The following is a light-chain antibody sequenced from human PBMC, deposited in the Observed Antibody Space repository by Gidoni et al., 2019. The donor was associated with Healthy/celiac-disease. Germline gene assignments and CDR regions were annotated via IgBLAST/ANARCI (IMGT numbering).Light chain of an antibody. CDR1: QSISSY. Sequence: DSQMTQSPSSLSASVGDRVTITCRASQSISSYLNWYQQKPGKAPKLLIYAASSLQSGVPSRFSGSGPGTAFPLTISSLQPEDFATYYCQQSYSTPYTFGQGTKLEIK. V-gene: IGKV1-39*01. CDR3: QQSYSTPYT. CDR2: AAS. J-gene: IGKJ2*01.